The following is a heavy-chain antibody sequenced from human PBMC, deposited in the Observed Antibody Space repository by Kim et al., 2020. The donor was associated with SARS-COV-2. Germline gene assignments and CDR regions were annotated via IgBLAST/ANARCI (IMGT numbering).Heavy chain of an antibody. J-gene: IGHJ4*02. Sequence: KRYSPSLKSRLTITKDTSKNQVVLTMTNMDPVDTATYYCAHTWGYATLDYWGQGTLVTVSS. V-gene: IGHV2-5*01. CDR2: K. CDR3: AHTWGYATLDY. D-gene: IGHD3-16*01.